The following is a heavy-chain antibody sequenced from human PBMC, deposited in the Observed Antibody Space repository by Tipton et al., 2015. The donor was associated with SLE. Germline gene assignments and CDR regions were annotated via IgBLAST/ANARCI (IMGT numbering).Heavy chain of an antibody. Sequence: TLSLTCAVYVGSFSGHHWTWIRQPPGKGLEWIGEINQSGNTDYKSSLKSRVTISVDTSKNQFSLKLTSVTAADTAVYYCARGQLMGRAAPYIDVWGRGTTDIVSS. D-gene: IGHD1-1*01. J-gene: IGHJ6*03. CDR1: VGSFSGHH. V-gene: IGHV4-34*01. CDR3: ARGQLMGRAAPYIDV. CDR2: INQSGNT.